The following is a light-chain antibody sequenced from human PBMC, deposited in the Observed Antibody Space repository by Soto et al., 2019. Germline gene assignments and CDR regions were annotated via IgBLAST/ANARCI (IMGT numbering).Light chain of an antibody. CDR3: HQRSNWPWT. CDR2: DAS. J-gene: IGKJ1*01. CDR1: QSVSSY. Sequence: EIVLTQSPATLSLSPGERATLSCGASQSVSSYLAWYQQKPGQAPRLLIYDASNRATGIPARFSGSGSGTAFTLTISSLGPEDFAVYYCHQRSNWPWTFGQGTKVEIK. V-gene: IGKV3-11*01.